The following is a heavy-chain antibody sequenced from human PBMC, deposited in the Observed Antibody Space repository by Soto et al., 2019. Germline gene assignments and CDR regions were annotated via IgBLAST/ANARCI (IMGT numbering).Heavy chain of an antibody. CDR2: IDPSDSYT. D-gene: IGHD3-22*01. J-gene: IGHJ5*02. CDR1: GYSFTSYW. V-gene: IGHV5-10-1*01. Sequence: PGESLKISCKGSGYSFTSYWISWVRQMPGKGLEWMGRIDPSDSYTNYSPSFQGHVTISADKSISTAYLQWSSLKASDTAMYYCARTDATWGTYYDKGPLSPWGQGTLVTVSS. CDR3: ARTDATWGTYYDKGPLSP.